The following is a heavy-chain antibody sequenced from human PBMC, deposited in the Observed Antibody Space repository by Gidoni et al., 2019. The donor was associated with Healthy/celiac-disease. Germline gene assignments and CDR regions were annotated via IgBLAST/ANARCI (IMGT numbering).Heavy chain of an antibody. CDR2: INPNSGGT. Sequence: QVQLVQSWAEVKKPVASVKVSCKASGYTFPGYYTHWVRQAPGQGLEWMGWINPNSGGTNYAQKFQGWVTMTRDTSISTAYMELSRLRSDDTAVYYCARGSGITIFGVVTLNWFDPWGQGTLVTVSS. D-gene: IGHD3-3*01. V-gene: IGHV1-2*04. CDR3: ARGSGITIFGVVTLNWFDP. CDR1: GYTFPGYY. J-gene: IGHJ5*02.